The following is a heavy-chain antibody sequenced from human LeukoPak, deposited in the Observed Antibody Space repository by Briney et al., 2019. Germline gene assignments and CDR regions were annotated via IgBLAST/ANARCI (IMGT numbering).Heavy chain of an antibody. CDR3: ARRPINNWNPYYYYGMDV. Sequence: ASVKVSCKASGYTFTSYDINWVRQATGQGLEWMGWMNPNSGNTGYAQKFQGRVAMTRNTSISTAYMELSSLRSEDTAVYYCARRPINNWNPYYYYGMDVWGQGTTVTVSS. V-gene: IGHV1-8*01. CDR2: MNPNSGNT. CDR1: GYTFTSYD. D-gene: IGHD1-20*01. J-gene: IGHJ6*02.